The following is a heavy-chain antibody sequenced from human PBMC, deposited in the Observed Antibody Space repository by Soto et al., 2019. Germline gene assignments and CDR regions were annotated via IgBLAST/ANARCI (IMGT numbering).Heavy chain of an antibody. J-gene: IGHJ6*02. V-gene: IGHV3-30*18. CDR2: ISYDGSNK. CDR1: GFTFSSYG. D-gene: IGHD6-19*01. CDR3: AKEVAVAGTHYGRDV. Sequence: GVSLILSCAASGFTFSSYGMHWVRQAPGKGLEWVAVISYDGSNKYYADSVKGRFTISRDNSKNTLYLQMNSLRAEDTAVYYCAKEVAVAGTHYGRDVWCQGSTVTVSS.